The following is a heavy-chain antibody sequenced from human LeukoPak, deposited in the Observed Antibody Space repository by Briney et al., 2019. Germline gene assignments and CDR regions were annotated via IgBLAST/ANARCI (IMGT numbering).Heavy chain of an antibody. CDR3: ARDGDTSSWYIDY. D-gene: IGHD6-13*01. Sequence: ASVKVSCKVSGYTLTELSMHWVRQAPGKGLEWMGGFDPEDGETIYAQKFQGRVTMTRDTSTSTVYMELSSLTSEDTAVYYCARDGDTSSWYIDYWGQGTLVTVSS. CDR2: FDPEDGET. V-gene: IGHV1-24*01. J-gene: IGHJ4*02. CDR1: GYTLTELS.